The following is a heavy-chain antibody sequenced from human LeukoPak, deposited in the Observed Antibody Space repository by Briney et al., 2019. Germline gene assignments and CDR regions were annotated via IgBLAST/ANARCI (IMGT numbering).Heavy chain of an antibody. J-gene: IGHJ2*01. CDR1: GFTFSSYS. CDR3: ARVYRPHWYFDL. D-gene: IGHD5-18*01. V-gene: IGHV3-48*01. Sequence: GGYLRRSCAASGFTFSSYSMNWVRQAPGKGLEWVSYISSSSSTIYYADSVKGRFTISRDKAKNSLYLQMNSLRAEDTAVYYCARVYRPHWYFDLWGRGTLVTVSS. CDR2: ISSSSSTI.